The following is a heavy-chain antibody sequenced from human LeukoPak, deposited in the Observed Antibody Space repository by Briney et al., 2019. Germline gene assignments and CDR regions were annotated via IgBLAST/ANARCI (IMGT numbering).Heavy chain of an antibody. J-gene: IGHJ4*02. CDR1: GFTFSSNA. Sequence: PGGSLRLSRAASGFTFSSNAMSWVRQAPGKGLEWVSAISGSGGSTYYADSVKGRFTISRDNPKNTLYLQMNSLRAEDTAVYYCAKDLSGVTIFGVVIIDQGYGLFDYWGQGTLVTVSS. CDR3: AKDLSGVTIFGVVIIDQGYGLFDY. CDR2: ISGSGGST. V-gene: IGHV3-23*01. D-gene: IGHD3-3*01.